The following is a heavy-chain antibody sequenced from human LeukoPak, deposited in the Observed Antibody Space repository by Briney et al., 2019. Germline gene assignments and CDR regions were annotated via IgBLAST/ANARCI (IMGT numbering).Heavy chain of an antibody. CDR1: GFTFSSYA. J-gene: IGHJ4*02. D-gene: IGHD3-3*01. CDR3: AKAESAYYDFWSGLYYFDY. CDR2: ISGSGGST. Sequence: GSLRLSCAASGFTFSSYAMSWVRQAPGKGLEWVSAISGSGGSTYYADSVKGRFTISRDNSKNTLYLQMNSLRAEDTAVYYCAKAESAYYDFWSGLYYFDYWGQGTLVTVSS. V-gene: IGHV3-23*01.